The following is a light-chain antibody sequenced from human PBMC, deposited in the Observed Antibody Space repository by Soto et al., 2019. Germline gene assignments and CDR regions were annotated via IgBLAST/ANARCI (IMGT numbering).Light chain of an antibody. CDR1: SSDVGGYNY. J-gene: IGLJ3*02. V-gene: IGLV2-14*01. Sequence: QSALTQPASVSGSPGQSITISCTGTSSDVGGYNYVSWYQQHPGKAPKLMIYEVSNRPSGVSNRFSGSKSGNTASLTISGLQAEDEADYSCSSYTSSSPLVFGGGTKLTVL. CDR3: SSYTSSSPLV. CDR2: EVS.